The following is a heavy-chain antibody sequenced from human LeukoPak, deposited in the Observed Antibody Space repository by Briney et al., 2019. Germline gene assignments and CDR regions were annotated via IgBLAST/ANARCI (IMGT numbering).Heavy chain of an antibody. J-gene: IGHJ4*02. V-gene: IGHV3-11*03. CDR3: ARHDIAYCNSCFDY. CDR2: ISGSSSNI. CDR1: GFTFSDYY. D-gene: IGHD4-11*01. Sequence: GGSLRLSCAASGFTFSDYYMSWIRQAPGKGLEWVSYISGSSSNIKDADSVKGRFTISRDNAKKSLYLQMNSLRAEDTAVYYCARHDIAYCNSCFDYWGQGTLVTVSS.